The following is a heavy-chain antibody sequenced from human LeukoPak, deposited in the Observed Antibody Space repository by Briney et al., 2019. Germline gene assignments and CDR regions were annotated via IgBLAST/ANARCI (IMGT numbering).Heavy chain of an antibody. Sequence: SETLSLTCTVSGGSISSHYWSWIRQPPGKGLEWIGYIYYSGSTNYNPSLKSRVTISVDTSKIQFSLKLSSVTAADTAVYYCARAQVFGVVLFFDYWGQGPLVTVSS. V-gene: IGHV4-59*11. CDR2: IYYSGST. J-gene: IGHJ4*02. CDR3: ARAQVFGVVLFFDY. D-gene: IGHD3-3*01. CDR1: GGSISSHY.